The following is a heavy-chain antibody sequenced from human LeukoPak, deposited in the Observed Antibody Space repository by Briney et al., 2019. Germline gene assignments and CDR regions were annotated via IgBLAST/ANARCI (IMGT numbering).Heavy chain of an antibody. CDR1: RYTFTTDY. D-gene: IGHD5-18*01. CDR2: INPSGGST. Sequence: ASVKLSCKASRYTFTTDYMHWVRHAPGQGLEWMGIINPSGGSTTNAQKFQGRVTMTRDTSTSTVYMELSSLRSEDTAVYYWARDLGYSYGFELNHAFDIWGQGTMVTVSS. J-gene: IGHJ3*02. V-gene: IGHV1-46*01. CDR3: ARDLGYSYGFELNHAFDI.